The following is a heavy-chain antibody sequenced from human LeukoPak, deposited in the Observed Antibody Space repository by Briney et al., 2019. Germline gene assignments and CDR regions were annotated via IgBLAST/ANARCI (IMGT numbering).Heavy chain of an antibody. CDR1: GDSISSYY. Sequence: SETLSLTCTVSGDSISSYYWSWIRQPPGKGLEWIGYIYYSGNTNYNPSLKSRVTISVDRSKNQFSLKLSSVTAADTAVYYCAAGGDGYNEETYYFDYWGQGTLVTVSS. J-gene: IGHJ4*02. CDR2: IYYSGNT. D-gene: IGHD5-24*01. CDR3: AAGGDGYNEETYYFDY. V-gene: IGHV4-59*01.